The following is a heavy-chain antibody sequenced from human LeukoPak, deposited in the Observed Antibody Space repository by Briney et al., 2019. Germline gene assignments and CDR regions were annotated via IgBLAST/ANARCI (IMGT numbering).Heavy chain of an antibody. Sequence: SDPVSLPCTLSGYSISRGYYWGWTRQPPGDGLEWIGSIYHSGRTYYNPSLKSRVTISVDTSKNQFSLKLSSVTAADTAVYYCARSGGYSYGPYFDYLGQGTLVTVSS. CDR3: ARSGGYSYGPYFDY. D-gene: IGHD5-18*01. J-gene: IGHJ4*02. CDR1: GYSISRGYY. V-gene: IGHV4-38-2*02. CDR2: IYHSGRT.